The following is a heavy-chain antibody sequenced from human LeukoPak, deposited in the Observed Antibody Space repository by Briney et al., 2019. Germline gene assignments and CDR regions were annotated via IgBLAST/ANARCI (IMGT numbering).Heavy chain of an antibody. V-gene: IGHV4-30-4*01. Sequence: SETLSLTCTVSGGSISSGDYYWSWIRQPPGKGLEWIGYIYYSGSTYYNPSLKSRVTMSVDTSKNQFSLKLSSVTAADTAVYYCARGGGGYSYVLFDYWGQGTLVTVSS. J-gene: IGHJ4*02. CDR3: ARGGGGYSYVLFDY. CDR1: GGSISSGDYY. D-gene: IGHD5-18*01. CDR2: IYYSGST.